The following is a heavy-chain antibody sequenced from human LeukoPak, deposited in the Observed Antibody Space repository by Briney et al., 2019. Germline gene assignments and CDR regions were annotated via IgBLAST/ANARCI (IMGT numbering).Heavy chain of an antibody. CDR2: INPDGSQK. J-gene: IGHJ4*02. CDR3: ARDNLFARLYDY. Sequence: GGSLRLSCAASGFTFSLYWMTWVRQSPGKGLEWVAGINPDGSQKYSVDSAKGRFTISRDNAKNSLFLQMNSLRAEDTAVYYCARDNLFARLYDYWGQGTLVTVSS. CDR1: GFTFSLYW. V-gene: IGHV3-7*01. D-gene: IGHD2-21*01.